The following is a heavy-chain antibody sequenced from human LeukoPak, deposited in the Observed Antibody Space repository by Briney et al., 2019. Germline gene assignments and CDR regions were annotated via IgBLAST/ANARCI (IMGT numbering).Heavy chain of an antibody. CDR2: IYGGDST. J-gene: IGHJ4*02. V-gene: IGHV3-53*01. D-gene: IGHD2-15*01. CDR3: ATLYGGQRADGY. CDR1: GFIVSNNY. Sequence: GGSLRLSCAASGFIVSNNYMSWVRQAPGKGLEWVSAIYGGDSTEYAGSVNGRLPISRDNSKNTLYLQMNSLRTEDTAVYYCATLYGGQRADGYWGQGTLVTVSS.